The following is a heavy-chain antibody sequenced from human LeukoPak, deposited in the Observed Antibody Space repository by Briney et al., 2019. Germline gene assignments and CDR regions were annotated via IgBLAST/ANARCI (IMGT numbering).Heavy chain of an antibody. CDR1: GFTFSSYS. CDR3: ARDQTQWLVRGDFDY. D-gene: IGHD6-19*01. V-gene: IGHV3-21*01. J-gene: IGHJ4*02. CDR2: ISSSSSYI. Sequence: GGSLGLSCAASGFTFSSYSMNWVRQAPGKGLEWVSSISSSSSYIYYADSVKGRFTISRDNAKNSLYLQMNSLRAEDTAVYYCARDQTQWLVRGDFDYWGQGTLVTVSS.